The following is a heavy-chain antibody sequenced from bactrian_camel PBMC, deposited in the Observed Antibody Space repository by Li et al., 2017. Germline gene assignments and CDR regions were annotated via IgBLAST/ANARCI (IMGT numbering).Heavy chain of an antibody. D-gene: IGHD3*01. Sequence: HVQLVESGGGSVQAGGSLRLSCTHSGYISSRHCMGWFRQAPGIECKLISTIVFGGSTFYSDSVKGRFTISHDKSKNTAYLQMNSLKPDDTAVYYCAAAVGESGRSLGAMGWTSPCFGRGTQVTFS. CDR1: GYISSRHC. CDR2: IVFGGST. V-gene: IGHV3S53*01. J-gene: IGHJ4*01.